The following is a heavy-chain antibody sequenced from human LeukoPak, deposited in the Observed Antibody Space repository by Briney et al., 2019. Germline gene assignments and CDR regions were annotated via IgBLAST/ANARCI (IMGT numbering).Heavy chain of an antibody. CDR1: GGTFSSYA. CDR3: ATDIVVVPAAKAELFDY. Sequence: SVKVSCKASGGTFSSYAISWVRQAPGQGLEWMGGIIPILGIANYAQKFQGRVTITADKSTSTAYMELSSLRSEDTAVYYCATDIVVVPAAKAELFDYWGQGTLVTVSS. CDR2: IIPILGIA. J-gene: IGHJ4*02. D-gene: IGHD2-2*01. V-gene: IGHV1-69*10.